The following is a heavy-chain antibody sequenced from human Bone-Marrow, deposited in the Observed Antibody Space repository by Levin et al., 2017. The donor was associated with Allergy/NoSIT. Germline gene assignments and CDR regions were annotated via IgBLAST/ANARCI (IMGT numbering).Heavy chain of an antibody. V-gene: IGHV5-51*01. Sequence: GESLKISCQASGYTFTNYWIGWVRQVPGEVLEWMGLIFPDDSDTRYSPSFQGQVTISADKSINTAHLQWSSLKASDTAVYYCVRHPSGRFPNWFDPWGQGTLVTVSS. CDR2: IFPDDSDT. CDR1: GYTFTNYW. D-gene: IGHD1-26*01. CDR3: VRHPSGRFPNWFDP. J-gene: IGHJ5*02.